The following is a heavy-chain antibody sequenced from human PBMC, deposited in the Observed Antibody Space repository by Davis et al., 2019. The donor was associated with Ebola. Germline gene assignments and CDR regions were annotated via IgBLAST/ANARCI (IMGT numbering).Heavy chain of an antibody. V-gene: IGHV1-3*01. CDR3: ARDPTYYYYGMDV. J-gene: IGHJ6*02. Sequence: ASSVKVSCKASGYTFTSYAMHWARHAPGQRLEWMGWINAGNGNTKYSQKFQGRVTITRDTSASTAYMELSSLRSEDTAVYYCARDPTYYYYGMDVWGQGTTVTVSS. CDR1: GYTFTSYA. CDR2: INAGNGNT.